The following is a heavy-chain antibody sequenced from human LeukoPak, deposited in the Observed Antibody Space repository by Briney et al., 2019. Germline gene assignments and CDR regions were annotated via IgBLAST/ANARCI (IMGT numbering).Heavy chain of an antibody. V-gene: IGHV1-69*04. D-gene: IGHD2-2*01. CDR1: GGTFSSYA. Sequence: SVKVSCKASGGTFSSYAISWVRQAPGQGLEWMGRIIPILGIANYAQKFQGRVTITADKSTSTAYMKLSSLRSEDTAVYYCAREYQLLSSDNWFDPWGQGTLVTVSS. CDR3: AREYQLLSSDNWFDP. CDR2: IIPILGIA. J-gene: IGHJ5*02.